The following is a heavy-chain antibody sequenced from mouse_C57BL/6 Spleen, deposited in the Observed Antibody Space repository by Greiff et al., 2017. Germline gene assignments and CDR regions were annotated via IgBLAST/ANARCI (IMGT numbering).Heavy chain of an antibody. V-gene: IGHV5-16*01. J-gene: IGHJ1*03. CDR1: GFTFSDYY. D-gene: IGHD1-1*01. CDR3: ARRYYYGSSYWYFDV. CDR2: INYDGSST. Sequence: EVQLVESEGGLVQPGSSMKLSCTASGFTFSDYYMAWVRQVPEKGLEWVANINYDGSSTYYLDSLKSRFLISRDNAKNILYLQMSSLKSEDTATYYCARRYYYGSSYWYFDVWGTGTTVTVSS.